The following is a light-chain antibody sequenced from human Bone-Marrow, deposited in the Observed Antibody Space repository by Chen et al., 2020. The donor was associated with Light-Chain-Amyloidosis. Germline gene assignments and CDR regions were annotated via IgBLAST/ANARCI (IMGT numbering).Light chain of an antibody. CDR3: QQSYCFPRGLT. J-gene: IGKJ4*01. Sequence: DIQMTQSPSSLSASIGDRITITCRASQSISTFLYWYQHKPGTAPQLLVYGASTLQSGVPSRFSGSGSETDFTLTISSLQPEDFATYYCQQSYCFPRGLTFGGGTKVEIK. CDR2: GAS. CDR1: QSISTF. V-gene: IGKV1-39*01.